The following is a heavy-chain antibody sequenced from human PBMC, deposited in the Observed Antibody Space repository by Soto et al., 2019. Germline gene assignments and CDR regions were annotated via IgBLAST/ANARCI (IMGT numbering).Heavy chain of an antibody. V-gene: IGHV1-8*01. Sequence: QAQLVQSGAEVKKPGASVKVSCKASGYTFTSYDINWVRQAPGQGLEWLGWMDPNSGSTGYAQNFQGRVTMTRNISINTAHMELSSLRSEDTTVYYCAGERKFDFWRKGLDVGGQGTTVTVSS. D-gene: IGHD3-3*01. CDR1: GYTFTSYD. J-gene: IGHJ6*02. CDR2: MDPNSGST. CDR3: AGERKFDFWRKGLDV.